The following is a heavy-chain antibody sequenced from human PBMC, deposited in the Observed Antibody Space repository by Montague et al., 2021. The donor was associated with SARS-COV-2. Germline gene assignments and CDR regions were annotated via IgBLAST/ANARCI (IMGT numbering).Heavy chain of an antibody. D-gene: IGHD3-22*01. CDR3: ARGPRITMIVVVITDIWFDP. J-gene: IGHJ5*02. CDR1: GGSFSGYY. Sequence: SETLSLTCAVYGGSFSGYYWSWIRQPPGKGLEWIGEINHSGSTNYNPSLKSRVTISVDTSKNQLSLKLSSVTAADTAVYYRARGPRITMIVVVITDIWFDPWGQGTLVTVSS. V-gene: IGHV4-34*01. CDR2: INHSGST.